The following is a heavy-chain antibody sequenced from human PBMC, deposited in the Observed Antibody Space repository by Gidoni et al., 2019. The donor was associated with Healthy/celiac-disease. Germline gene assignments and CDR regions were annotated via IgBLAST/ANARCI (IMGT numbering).Heavy chain of an antibody. CDR2: IIPILGKE. D-gene: IGHD2-2*01. CDR3: ARARVIVVVPAWARYYGMDV. CDR1: GGTFSSYA. V-gene: IGHV1-69*01. J-gene: IGHJ6*02. Sequence: QVQLVQSGAEVNKPGSSVQVSCKSSGGTFSSYAISWVRQAPGQGLEWMGGIIPILGKENYAQKFQGRVEMTADESTSTAYRELRSLRSEDTAVYYCARARVIVVVPAWARYYGMDVWGQGTTVTVSS.